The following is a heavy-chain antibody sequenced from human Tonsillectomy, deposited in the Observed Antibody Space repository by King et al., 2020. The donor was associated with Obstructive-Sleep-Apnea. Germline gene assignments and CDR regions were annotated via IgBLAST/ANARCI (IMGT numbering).Heavy chain of an antibody. Sequence: VQLVESGGGLVQPGGSLRLSCAASGLTFSNSWMSWVRQAPGKGLEWVANIKEDGSDKYYVDSVRGRFAISRDNAKNSLFLQLNSLRVEDTAVYYCARYVWFGTLFPDYFDYWGQGTLVTVSS. V-gene: IGHV3-7*01. J-gene: IGHJ4*02. CDR1: GLTFSNSW. D-gene: IGHD3-10*01. CDR2: IKEDGSDK. CDR3: ARYVWFGTLFPDYFDY.